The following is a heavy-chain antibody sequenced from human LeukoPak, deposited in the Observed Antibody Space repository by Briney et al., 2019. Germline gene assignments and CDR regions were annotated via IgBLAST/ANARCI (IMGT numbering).Heavy chain of an antibody. D-gene: IGHD5-12*01. CDR1: GGSFSGYY. J-gene: IGHJ4*02. Sequence: SETLSLTCAVYGGSFSGYYWSWIRQPPGKGLEWIGEINHSGSTNYNPSLKSRVTISVDTSKNQFSLKLSSVTAADTAVYYCARHRGGYSGYDLYYFDYWGQGTLVTVSS. CDR3: ARHRGGYSGYDLYYFDY. CDR2: INHSGST. V-gene: IGHV4-34*01.